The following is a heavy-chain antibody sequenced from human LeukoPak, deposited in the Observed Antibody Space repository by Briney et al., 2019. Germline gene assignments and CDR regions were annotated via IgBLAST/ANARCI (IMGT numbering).Heavy chain of an antibody. V-gene: IGHV1-2*02. CDR1: GYTFTSYG. J-gene: IGHJ4*02. CDR2: INPNTGGT. D-gene: IGHD6-13*01. Sequence: ASVKVSCKASGYTFTSYGINWVRQATGQGLEWMGCINPNTGGTNYAQKFQGRVTMTSDTSTTTAYMGLSSLSSDDTAVYFCSRSSAAAGAVGYWGQGTLVTVSS. CDR3: SRSSAAAGAVGY.